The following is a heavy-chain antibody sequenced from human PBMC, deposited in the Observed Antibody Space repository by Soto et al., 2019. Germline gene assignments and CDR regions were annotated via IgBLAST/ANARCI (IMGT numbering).Heavy chain of an antibody. V-gene: IGHV3-9*01. CDR1: GFTFDDYA. CDR2: ISWNSGSI. J-gene: IGHJ4*02. D-gene: IGHD3-22*01. CDR3: AKDLGGSADSSGYYRPSY. Sequence: GGSLRLSCAASGFTFDDYAMHWVRQAPGKGLEWVSGISWNSGSIGYADSVKGRFTISRDNAKNSLYLQMNSLRAEDTALYYCAKDLGGSADSSGYYRPSYWGQGTLVTVSS.